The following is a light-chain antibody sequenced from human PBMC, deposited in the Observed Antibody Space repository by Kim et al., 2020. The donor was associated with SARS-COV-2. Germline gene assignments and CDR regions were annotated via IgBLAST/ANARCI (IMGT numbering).Light chain of an antibody. V-gene: IGLV2-14*01. CDR3: SSYTGSRPLHYV. J-gene: IGLJ1*01. CDR1: SSDVGGYKY. CDR2: DVS. Sequence: QSALTQPASVSGSPGQSITIPCTGTSSDVGGYKYVSWYRQYPGKAPKLIIYDVSNRPSGVSNRFSGSKSCNTASLTISGLQAEDEADYYCSSYTGSRPLHYVIGTGTRSPS.